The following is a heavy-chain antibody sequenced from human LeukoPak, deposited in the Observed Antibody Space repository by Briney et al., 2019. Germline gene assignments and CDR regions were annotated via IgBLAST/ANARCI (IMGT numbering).Heavy chain of an antibody. CDR2: TYYRSKWYN. CDR3: ARDGYNLQYYYYYGMDV. J-gene: IGHJ6*02. V-gene: IGHV6-1*01. D-gene: IGHD5-24*01. CDR1: GDSVSSNSAA. Sequence: SQTLSLTCAISGDSVSSNSAAWNWIRQSPSRGLEWLGRTYYRSKWYNDCAVSVKSRITINPDTSKNQFSLQLNSVTPEDTAVYYCARDGYNLQYYYYYGMDVWGQGTTVTVSS.